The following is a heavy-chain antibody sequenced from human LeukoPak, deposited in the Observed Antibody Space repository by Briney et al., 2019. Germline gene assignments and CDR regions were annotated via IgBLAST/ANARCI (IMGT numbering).Heavy chain of an antibody. CDR3: ARDFDYYGPGDY. CDR1: GYTFTGYY. J-gene: IGHJ4*02. CDR2: INPNSGGT. V-gene: IGHV1-2*02. Sequence: ASVKVSCKASGYTFTGYYMHWVRQAPGQGLEWMGWINPNSGGTNYAQKFQGRVTMTRDTSISTAYMELSRLRSDDTAVYYCARDFDYYGPGDYWGQGTLVTVSS. D-gene: IGHD3-10*01.